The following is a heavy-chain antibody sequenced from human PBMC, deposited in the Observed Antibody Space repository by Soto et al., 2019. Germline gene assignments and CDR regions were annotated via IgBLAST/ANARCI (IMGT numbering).Heavy chain of an antibody. CDR1: GFTFSSYS. D-gene: IGHD4-17*01. J-gene: IGHJ4*02. V-gene: IGHV3-48*02. CDR2: ISSSSSTI. CDR3: ARGVWGYGERSSDY. Sequence: EVQLVESGGGLVQPGGSLRLSCAASGFTFSSYSMNWVRQAPGKGLEWVSYISSSSSTIYYADSVKGRFTISRDNAKNSLYLQMNSLRDEDTAVYYCARGVWGYGERSSDYWGQGTLVTVSS.